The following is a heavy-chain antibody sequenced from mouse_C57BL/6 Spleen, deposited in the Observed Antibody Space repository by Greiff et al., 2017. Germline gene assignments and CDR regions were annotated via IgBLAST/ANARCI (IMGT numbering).Heavy chain of an antibody. CDR3: AREDGYYYWYFDV. J-gene: IGHJ1*03. CDR1: GFTFSDYY. V-gene: IGHV5-16*01. Sequence: EVQLVESEGGLVQPGSSMKLSCTASGFTFSDYYMAWVRQVPEKGLEWVANINYDGSSTYYLDSLKSRFIISRDNAKNILYLQMSSLKSEDTATYYCAREDGYYYWYFDVWGTGTTVTVSS. CDR2: INYDGSST. D-gene: IGHD2-3*01.